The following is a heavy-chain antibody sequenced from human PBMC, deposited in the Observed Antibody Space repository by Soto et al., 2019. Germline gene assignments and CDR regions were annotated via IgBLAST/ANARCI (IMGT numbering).Heavy chain of an antibody. Sequence: GASVKVSCKASGGTFSSYAISWVRQAPGQGLEWMGGIIPIFGTANYAQKFQGRVTITADGSRSTAYMELSSLRSEDTAVYYCARQIVETGTTDYYYGMDVRAQRTTVTVSS. J-gene: IGHJ6*02. D-gene: IGHD1-7*01. CDR2: IIPIFGTA. CDR3: ARQIVETGTTDYYYGMDV. CDR1: GGTFSSYA. V-gene: IGHV1-69*13.